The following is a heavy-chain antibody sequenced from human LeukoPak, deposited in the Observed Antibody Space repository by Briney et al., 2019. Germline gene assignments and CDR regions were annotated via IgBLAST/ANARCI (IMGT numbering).Heavy chain of an antibody. J-gene: IGHJ4*02. Sequence: GGSLRLSCAASGFTVSSNYMSWVRQAPGKGLEWVSYISSSGSTIYYADSVKGRFTISRDNAKNSLYLQMNSLRAEDTAVYYCARRVGATPFDLWGQGTLVTVSS. D-gene: IGHD1-26*01. CDR1: GFTVSSNY. V-gene: IGHV3-11*01. CDR3: ARRVGATPFDL. CDR2: ISSSGSTI.